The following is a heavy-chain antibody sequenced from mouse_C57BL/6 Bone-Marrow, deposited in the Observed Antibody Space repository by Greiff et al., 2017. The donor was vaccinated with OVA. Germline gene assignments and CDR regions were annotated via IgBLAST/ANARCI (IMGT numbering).Heavy chain of an antibody. CDR2: INPSTGGT. V-gene: IGHV1-42*01. Sequence: EVKLMESGPELVKPGASVKISCKASGYSFTGYYMNWVKQSPEKSLEWIGEINPSTGGTTYNQKFKAKATLTVDKSSSTAYMQLKSLTSEDSAVYYCAYGYFFAYWGQGTLVTVSA. CDR3: AYGYFFAY. J-gene: IGHJ3*01. D-gene: IGHD2-2*01. CDR1: GYSFTGYY.